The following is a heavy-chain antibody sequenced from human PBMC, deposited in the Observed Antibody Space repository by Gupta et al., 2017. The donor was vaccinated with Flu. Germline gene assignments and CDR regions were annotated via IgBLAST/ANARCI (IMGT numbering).Heavy chain of an antibody. CDR1: GFTFSSYA. V-gene: IGHV3-23*01. D-gene: IGHD6-13*01. J-gene: IGHJ3*02. CDR3: AKCPAWLGSSCRAFDI. Sequence: EVQLLESGGGLVQPGGSLRLSCAASGFTFSSYAMSWVRQAPGKGLDWVSAISGSGVSTYYADSLKGRFTISRDNSKNTLYLQMNSLRAEDTAVYYCAKCPAWLGSSCRAFDIWGQGTMVTVSS. CDR2: ISGSGVST.